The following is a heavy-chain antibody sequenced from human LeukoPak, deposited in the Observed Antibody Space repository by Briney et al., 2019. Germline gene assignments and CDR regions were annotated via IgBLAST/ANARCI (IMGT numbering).Heavy chain of an antibody. CDR3: AKDGGSWSNWFDS. Sequence: GGSLRLSCAASGFTFNDYDMHWVRQAPGKGLEWVAFIRYDESHKNYADSVKGRFTISRDNSKDMLYLQMNSLRAEDTAVYYCAKDGGSWSNWFDSWGQGTLVTVSS. CDR1: GFTFNDYD. V-gene: IGHV3-30*02. D-gene: IGHD2-15*01. J-gene: IGHJ5*01. CDR2: IRYDESHK.